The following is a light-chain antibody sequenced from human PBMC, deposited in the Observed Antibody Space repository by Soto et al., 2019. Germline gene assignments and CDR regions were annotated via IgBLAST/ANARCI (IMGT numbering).Light chain of an antibody. V-gene: IGKV3D-20*01. J-gene: IGKJ4*01. CDR1: QSLSSSY. Sequence: EIVLTQSPATLSLSPGERATLSCGASQSLSSSYLAWYQQKPGLAPRLLIYDASSRATGIPDRFSGSGSGTDFTLTISRLEPEDFAVYYCQQYGSSPLTCGGGTKVEIK. CDR2: DAS. CDR3: QQYGSSPLT.